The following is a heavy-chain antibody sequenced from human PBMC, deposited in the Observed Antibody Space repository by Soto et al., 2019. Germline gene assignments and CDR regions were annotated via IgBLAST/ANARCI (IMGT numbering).Heavy chain of an antibody. D-gene: IGHD6-13*01. V-gene: IGHV3-11*06. CDR3: ARATYSSSWYVY. CDR2: ISSSSSYT. CDR1: GCTFIDYY. Sequence: GGSLSLPSAASGCTFIDYYMSLLRPAPGKGLEWVSYISSSSSYTNYADSVKGRFTISRDNAKNSLYLQMNSLRAEDTAVYYCARATYSSSWYVYWGQGTLVTVSS. J-gene: IGHJ4*02.